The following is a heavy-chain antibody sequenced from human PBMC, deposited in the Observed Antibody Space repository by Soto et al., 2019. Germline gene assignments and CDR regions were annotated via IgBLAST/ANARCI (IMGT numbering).Heavy chain of an antibody. J-gene: IGHJ6*02. Sequence: SVKVSCKASGGTFSSYAISWVRQAPGQGLEWMGGIIPIFGTANYAQKFQGRVTITADESTSTAYMELSSLRSEDTAVYYCARGAHSYGTYYYYGMDVWGQGTTVTVS. CDR3: ARGAHSYGTYYYYGMDV. D-gene: IGHD5-18*01. V-gene: IGHV1-69*13. CDR1: GGTFSSYA. CDR2: IIPIFGTA.